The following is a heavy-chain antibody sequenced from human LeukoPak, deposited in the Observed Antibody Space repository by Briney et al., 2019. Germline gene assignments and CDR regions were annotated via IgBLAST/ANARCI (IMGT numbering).Heavy chain of an antibody. CDR3: VGPNAFDT. CDR1: GFTFSGSS. CDR2: IRSKANSYAT. V-gene: IGHV3-73*01. J-gene: IGHJ3*02. D-gene: IGHD1-26*01. Sequence: PGGSLRLSCAASGFTFSGSSMHWVRQASGKGLEWVGRIRSKANSYATAYAASVKGRFTISRDDSKNTAYLQMNSLKTEDTAVYYCVGPNAFDTWGQGTMVTVSS.